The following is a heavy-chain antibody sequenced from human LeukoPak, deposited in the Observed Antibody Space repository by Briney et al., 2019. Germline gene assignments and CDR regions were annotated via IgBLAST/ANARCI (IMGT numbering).Heavy chain of an antibody. J-gene: IGHJ4*02. CDR2: INTGGSTS. Sequence: GGSLRLSCAASGFTFSNYWMHWVRQAPGKGLVWVSHINTGGSTSGYADFVKGRFTISRDNAKNTLYLQMNSLRPEDTAIYYCARSGGYIDYWGQGTLVTVSS. D-gene: IGHD3-22*01. CDR3: ARSGGYIDY. CDR1: GFTFSNYW. V-gene: IGHV3-74*01.